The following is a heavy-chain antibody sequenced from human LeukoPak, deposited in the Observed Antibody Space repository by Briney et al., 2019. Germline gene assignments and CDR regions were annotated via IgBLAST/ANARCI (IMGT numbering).Heavy chain of an antibody. D-gene: IGHD4-17*01. CDR3: ARDMERGVTTVTSLNY. Sequence: GGSLRLSCAASGFTFSSYSMNWVRQAPGKGLEWASSISSSSSYIYYADSVKGRFTISRDNAKNSLYLQMNSLRAEDTAVYYCARDMERGVTTVTSLNYWGQGTLVTVSS. J-gene: IGHJ4*02. CDR2: ISSSSSYI. CDR1: GFTFSSYS. V-gene: IGHV3-21*01.